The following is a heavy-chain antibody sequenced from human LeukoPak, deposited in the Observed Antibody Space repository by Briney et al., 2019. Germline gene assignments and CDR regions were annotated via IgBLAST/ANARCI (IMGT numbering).Heavy chain of an antibody. J-gene: IGHJ5*02. V-gene: IGHV1-18*01. Sequence: ASVKVSCKASGYTFINYGISWVRQARGQGLEWMGWTSGDNVNTYYAQKFLGRVIMTTDTSTTTAYMELRSLRPDDTAVYYCVRDWEWKAARNLFDPWGQGTRVTVSS. D-gene: IGHD6-6*01. CDR3: VRDWEWKAARNLFDP. CDR2: TSGDNVNT. CDR1: GYTFINYG.